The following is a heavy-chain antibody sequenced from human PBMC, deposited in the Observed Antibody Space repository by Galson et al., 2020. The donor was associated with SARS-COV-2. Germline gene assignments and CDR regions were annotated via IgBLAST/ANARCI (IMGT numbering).Heavy chain of an antibody. D-gene: IGHD2-15*01. CDR2: LNHRGST. V-gene: IGHV4-34*01. CDR3: ARGAEERRIRVVVPYYDSYMDV. CDR1: GGSFRNYY. J-gene: IGHJ6*03. Sequence: SQTLSLTCAVYGGSFRNYYWTWIRQSPEKGLEWLGELNHRGSTNYNPSLKSRVAMSVDASKNQFSLSLSSVTAADTAVYYCARGAEERRIRVVVPYYDSYMDVWGSGTTVTVSS.